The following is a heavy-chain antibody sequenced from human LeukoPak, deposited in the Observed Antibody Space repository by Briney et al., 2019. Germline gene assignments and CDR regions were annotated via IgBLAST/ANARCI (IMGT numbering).Heavy chain of an antibody. D-gene: IGHD4-17*01. V-gene: IGHV3-48*03. CDR3: AKALYGDYGRFDY. CDR2: ISSSGTTI. CDR1: GFTFSSYE. J-gene: IGHJ4*02. Sequence: GGSLRLSCAASGFTFSSYEMNWVRQAPGKGLEWVSYISSSGTTIHYADSVKGRFTISRDNSKNTLYLQMNSLRAEDTAVYYCAKALYGDYGRFDYWGQGTLVTVSS.